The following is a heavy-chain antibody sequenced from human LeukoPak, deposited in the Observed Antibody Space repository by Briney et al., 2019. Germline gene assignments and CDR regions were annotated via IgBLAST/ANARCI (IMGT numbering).Heavy chain of an antibody. CDR1: GFTFSSYG. CDR2: ISYDGSNK. CDR3: AKARLGAWNYEAFDI. Sequence: GGSLRLSCAASGFTFSSYGMHWVRQAPGKGLEWMAVISYDGSNKYYADSLKGRFTISRDNSKNTLYLQMNSLRTEDTAVYYCAKARLGAWNYEAFDIWGQGTMVTVSS. V-gene: IGHV3-30*18. J-gene: IGHJ3*02. D-gene: IGHD1-7*01.